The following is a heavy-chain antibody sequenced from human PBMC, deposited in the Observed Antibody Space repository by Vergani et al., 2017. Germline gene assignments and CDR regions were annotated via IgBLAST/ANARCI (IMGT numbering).Heavy chain of an antibody. J-gene: IGHJ6*02. D-gene: IGHD3-9*01. CDR2: ISSSGSTR. V-gene: IGHV3-48*03. CDR1: GFTFSSYE. Sequence: EVQLVESGGGLVQPGGSLRLSCAASGFTFSSYEMNWVRQAPGKGLEGVSYISSSGSTRYYADSVKGRFTISRDNAKNSLYLQMNSLRAEDMAVYYCARDPSYDILTGSIYCMDVWGQGTTVTVAS. CDR3: ARDPSYDILTGSIYCMDV.